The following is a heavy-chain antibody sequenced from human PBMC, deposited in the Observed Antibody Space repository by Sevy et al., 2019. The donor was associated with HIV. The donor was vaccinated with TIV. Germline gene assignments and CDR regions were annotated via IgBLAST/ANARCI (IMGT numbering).Heavy chain of an antibody. Sequence: GGSLRLSCAASGFTFSSYAMSWVRQAPGKGLEWVSSIGGRSEVTYYTDSVKGRFTISRDNSKNTLFLQMNSLRAEDTALSYCAKYALNSRGWFDPWGQGTLVTVSS. D-gene: IGHD2-2*01. J-gene: IGHJ5*02. V-gene: IGHV3-23*01. CDR2: IGGRSEVT. CDR1: GFTFSSYA. CDR3: AKYALNSRGWFDP.